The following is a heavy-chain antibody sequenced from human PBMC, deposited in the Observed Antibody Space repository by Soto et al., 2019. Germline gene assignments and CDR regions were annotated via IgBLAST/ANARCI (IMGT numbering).Heavy chain of an antibody. V-gene: IGHV1-46*01. CDR1: GYTFTSYY. CDR2: INPSGGST. J-gene: IGHJ3*02. Sequence: ASVKVSCKASGYTFTSYYMHWVRQAPGQGLEWMGIINPSGGSTSYAQKFQGRVTMTRDTSTSTVYMELSSLRSEDTAVYYCARVFDYYDSSGYFIKRGASDIWGQGTMVTVSS. CDR3: ARVFDYYDSSGYFIKRGASDI. D-gene: IGHD3-22*01.